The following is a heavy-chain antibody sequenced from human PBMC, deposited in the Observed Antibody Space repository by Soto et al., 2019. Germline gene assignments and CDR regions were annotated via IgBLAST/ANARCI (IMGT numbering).Heavy chain of an antibody. CDR3: ARGDYEGNSIDH. D-gene: IGHD4-17*01. J-gene: IGHJ4*02. Sequence: PGESLKISCQGSGYTYINYWIAWVRQMPGKGLEWMGKIDPSDSYAKYRPSFRGHVTISVDTSITTAYLQWTSLKASDTAIYFCARGDYEGNSIDHWGQGTLVTVSS. CDR2: IDPSDSYA. CDR1: GYTYINYW. V-gene: IGHV5-10-1*01.